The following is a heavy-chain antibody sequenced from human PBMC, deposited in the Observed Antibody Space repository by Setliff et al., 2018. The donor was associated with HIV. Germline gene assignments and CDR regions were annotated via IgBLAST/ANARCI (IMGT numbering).Heavy chain of an antibody. Sequence: PGGSLRLSCAASGFTFRNYKFNWVRQAPGRGLEWVSSISIGSGGAIDYADSVQGRFTISRDNSKDALYLQMNTLRAEDTALYYCAKGGLYSGSPGRSYMDVWGKGTTVTVSS. CDR2: ISIGSGGAI. CDR3: AKGGLYSGSPGRSYMDV. D-gene: IGHD1-26*01. J-gene: IGHJ6*03. V-gene: IGHV3-21*01. CDR1: GFTFRNYK.